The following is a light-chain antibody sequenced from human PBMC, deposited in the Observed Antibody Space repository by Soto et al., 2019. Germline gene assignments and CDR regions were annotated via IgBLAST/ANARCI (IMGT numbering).Light chain of an antibody. Sequence: QSVLTQPASVSGSPGQAITISCTGASSDVGGYDFVSWYQQHPGKAPKLMIYEVTNRPSGVSNRFSGSKSGNTASLTISGLQAEDGADYYCSSYTSSSDFYVFGTGTKVTVL. J-gene: IGLJ1*01. CDR3: SSYTSSSDFYV. CDR2: EVT. CDR1: SSDVGGYDF. V-gene: IGLV2-14*01.